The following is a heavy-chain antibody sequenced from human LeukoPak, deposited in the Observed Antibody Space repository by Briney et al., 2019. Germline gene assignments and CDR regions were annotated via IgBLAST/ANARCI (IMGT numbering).Heavy chain of an antibody. D-gene: IGHD1-26*01. V-gene: IGHV1-18*01. Sequence: ASVKVSCRASGYTFNTYGVTWVRQVPGQGFEWMGWISPYNGDTSYARKFQGRVTMTTDTLTSTVFMELRSLRSDDTAVYFCARGGLSGIYGIDYWGQGTLVTVSS. J-gene: IGHJ4*02. CDR3: ARGGLSGIYGIDY. CDR2: ISPYNGDT. CDR1: GYTFNTYG.